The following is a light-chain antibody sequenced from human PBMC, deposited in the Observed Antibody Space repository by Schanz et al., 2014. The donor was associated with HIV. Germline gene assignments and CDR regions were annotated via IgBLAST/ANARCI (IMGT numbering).Light chain of an antibody. CDR1: QGISNY. J-gene: IGKJ2*01. CDR3: LQYYNYPRT. Sequence: AIRITQSPPSLSASTGDRVTIACRASQGISNYLAWYQQKPGRAPKLLISAASTLQSGVPSRFSGSGSGTEFTLTISSLQPEDFATYYCLQYYNYPRTFGQGTRLDIK. CDR2: AAS. V-gene: IGKV1-8*01.